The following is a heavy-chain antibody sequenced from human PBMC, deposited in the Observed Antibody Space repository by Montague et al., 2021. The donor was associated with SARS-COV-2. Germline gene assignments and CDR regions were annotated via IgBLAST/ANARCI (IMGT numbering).Heavy chain of an antibody. CDR1: GGSFSGYH. CDR3: ARGGRQWLVIDPRYYFDY. D-gene: IGHD6-19*01. Sequence: SETPFLTCAVYGGSFSGYHWSWIRQPPGKGLEWIGEINHSGSTNYNPSLKSRVTISVDTSKNQFSLKLSSVTAADTAVYYCARGGRQWLVIDPRYYFDYWGQGTLVTVSS. J-gene: IGHJ4*01. V-gene: IGHV4-34*01. CDR2: INHSGST.